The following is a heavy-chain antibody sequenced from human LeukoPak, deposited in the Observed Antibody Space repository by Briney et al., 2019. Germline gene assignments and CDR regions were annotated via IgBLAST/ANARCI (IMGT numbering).Heavy chain of an antibody. D-gene: IGHD5-12*01. J-gene: IGHJ4*02. CDR3: ARYNSGYDILDY. Sequence: SETLSLTCAVYGGSFSGYYWSWIRQPPGKGLEWIGEINHSGSTNYNPSLKSRVTISVDTSKNQFSPKLNSLTAADTAVYYCARYNSGYDILDYWGQGTLVTVSS. CDR1: GGSFSGYY. V-gene: IGHV4-34*01. CDR2: INHSGST.